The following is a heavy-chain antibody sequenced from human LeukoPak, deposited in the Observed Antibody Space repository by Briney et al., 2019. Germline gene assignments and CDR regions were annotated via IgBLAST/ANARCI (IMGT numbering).Heavy chain of an antibody. CDR2: IYYSGST. V-gene: IGHV4-31*03. Sequence: SETLSLTCTVSGGSISSGGYYWSWIRQHPGKGLEWIGYIYYSGSTYYNPSLKSRVTISVDTSKNQFSLKLSSVTAADTAVYYCASGYSAAPDYWGQGTLVTVSS. CDR3: ASGYSAAPDY. D-gene: IGHD2-15*01. CDR1: GGSISSGGYY. J-gene: IGHJ4*02.